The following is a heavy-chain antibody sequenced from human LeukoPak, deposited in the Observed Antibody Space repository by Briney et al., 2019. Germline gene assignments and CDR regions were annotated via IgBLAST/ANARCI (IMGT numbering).Heavy chain of an antibody. J-gene: IGHJ3*02. CDR3: ATRGTDIFSDAFDI. D-gene: IGHD1-1*01. CDR1: GYTFTSYD. Sequence: ASVKVSCKASGYTFTSYDIHWVRQATGQGLEWMGRMNPNRGDTNYAQKLQGRVTMTTDTSTSTAYMELSSLRSEDTAVYYCATRGTDIFSDAFDIWGQGTMVTVSS. CDR2: MNPNRGDT. V-gene: IGHV1-8*01.